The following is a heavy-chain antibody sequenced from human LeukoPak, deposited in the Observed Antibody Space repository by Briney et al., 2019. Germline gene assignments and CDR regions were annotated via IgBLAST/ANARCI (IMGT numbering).Heavy chain of an antibody. D-gene: IGHD3-16*01. CDR3: AKRRSAFGGVMVTGNFDY. Sequence: PGRSLTLSCAASGFTFRNFGMHWVRQAPGKGLEWLAVLSFDGINKYYTDSVKGRFTISRDNSKNTLYLQMISLRPEDTAVYLCAKRRSAFGGVMVTGNFDYWGQGALVTVSS. V-gene: IGHV3-30*18. CDR2: LSFDGINK. CDR1: GFTFRNFG. J-gene: IGHJ4*02.